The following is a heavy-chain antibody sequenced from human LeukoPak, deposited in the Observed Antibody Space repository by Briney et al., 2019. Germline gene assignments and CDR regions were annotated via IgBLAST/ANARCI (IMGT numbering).Heavy chain of an antibody. Sequence: ASVKVSCKASGGTFSSYAISWVRQAPGQGLEWMGGIIPIFGTANSAQKFQGRVTITADESTSTAYMELSSLRSEDTAVYYCARATMVRGVITPPHYYYYGMDVWGQGTTVTVSS. V-gene: IGHV1-69*13. CDR1: GGTFSSYA. CDR2: IIPIFGTA. J-gene: IGHJ6*02. CDR3: ARATMVRGVITPPHYYYYGMDV. D-gene: IGHD3-10*01.